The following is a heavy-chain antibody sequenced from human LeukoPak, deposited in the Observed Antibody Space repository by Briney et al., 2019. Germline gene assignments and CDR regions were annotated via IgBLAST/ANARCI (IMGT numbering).Heavy chain of an antibody. J-gene: IGHJ4*02. V-gene: IGHV3-66*01. CDR1: GFTVSSNY. CDR3: ARDVGGSSGFDY. D-gene: IGHD3-22*01. CDR2: IYSGGST. Sequence: GGSLRLSCAASGFTVSSNYMSWVRQAPGKGLEWVSIIYSGGSTYYADSVRGRFTISRDNSKNTLYLQMNSLRAEDTAVYYCARDVGGSSGFDYWGQGTLVTVSS.